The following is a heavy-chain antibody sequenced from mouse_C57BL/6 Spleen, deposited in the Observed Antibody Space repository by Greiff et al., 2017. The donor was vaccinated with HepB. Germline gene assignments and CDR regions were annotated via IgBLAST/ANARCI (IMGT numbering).Heavy chain of an antibody. V-gene: IGHV1-82*01. CDR3: ARDCYYGSSLDY. D-gene: IGHD1-1*01. CDR2: IYPGDGDT. CDR1: GYAFSSSW. Sequence: VQLQQSGPELVKPGASVKISCKASGYAFSSSWMNWVKQRPGKGLEWIGRIYPGDGDTNYNGKFKGKATLTADQSSSTAYMQLSSLTSEDSAVYFCARDCYYGSSLDYWGQGTTLTVSS. J-gene: IGHJ2*01.